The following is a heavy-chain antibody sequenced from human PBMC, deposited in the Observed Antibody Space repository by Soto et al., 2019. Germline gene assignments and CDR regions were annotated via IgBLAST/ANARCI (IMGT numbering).Heavy chain of an antibody. CDR1: GGTFSSYA. CDR2: IIPIFGTA. Sequence: VASVKVSCKASGGTFSSYAISWVRQAPGQGLEWMGGIIPIFGTANYAQKFQGRVTITADKSTSTAYMELSSLRSEDTAVYYCARVKRRYFDWLPRVHYYSGMDVWGQGXTVTVSS. CDR3: ARVKRRYFDWLPRVHYYSGMDV. V-gene: IGHV1-69*06. J-gene: IGHJ6*02. D-gene: IGHD3-9*01.